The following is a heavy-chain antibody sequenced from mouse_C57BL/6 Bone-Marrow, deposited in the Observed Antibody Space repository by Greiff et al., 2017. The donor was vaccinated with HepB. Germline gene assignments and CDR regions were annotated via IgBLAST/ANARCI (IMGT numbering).Heavy chain of an antibody. CDR3: ARQVASYYAMDY. J-gene: IGHJ4*01. V-gene: IGHV5-15*01. CDR2: ISNLAYSI. Sequence: EVHLVESGGGLVQPGGSLKLSCAASGFTFSDYGMAWVRQAPRKGPEWVAFISNLAYSIYYADTVTGRFTISRENAKNTLYLEMSSLRSEDTAMYYCARQVASYYAMDYWGQGTSVTVSS. CDR1: GFTFSDYG. D-gene: IGHD1-1*02.